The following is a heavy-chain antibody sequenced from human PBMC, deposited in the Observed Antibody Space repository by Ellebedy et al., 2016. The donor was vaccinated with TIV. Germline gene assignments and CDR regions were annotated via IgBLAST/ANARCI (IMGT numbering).Heavy chain of an antibody. Sequence: PGGSLRLSCAASGFTFSSYAMSWVRQAPGKGLEWVSAISGSGGSTYYADSVKGRFTISRDNSKNTRYLQMNSLRAEDTAVYYCARDAIGVAGNYYYYGMDVWGQGTTITVSS. V-gene: IGHV3-23*01. D-gene: IGHD6-19*01. CDR1: GFTFSSYA. CDR3: ARDAIGVAGNYYYYGMDV. CDR2: ISGSGGST. J-gene: IGHJ6*02.